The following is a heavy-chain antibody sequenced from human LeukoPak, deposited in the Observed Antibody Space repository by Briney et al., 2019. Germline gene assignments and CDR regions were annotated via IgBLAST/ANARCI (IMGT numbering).Heavy chain of an antibody. Sequence: GGSLRLSCAASGFIFSSFGMHWVRQAPGKGLEWVAAVSYDGSGKYYAESVKGRFTISRDNSKNTVYLEMNSLTAEDTAIYYCATRGTTATKYIEHWGQGTLVTVSS. V-gene: IGHV3-30*03. CDR1: GFIFSSFG. CDR3: ATRGTTATKYIEH. CDR2: VSYDGSGK. D-gene: IGHD1-1*01. J-gene: IGHJ4*02.